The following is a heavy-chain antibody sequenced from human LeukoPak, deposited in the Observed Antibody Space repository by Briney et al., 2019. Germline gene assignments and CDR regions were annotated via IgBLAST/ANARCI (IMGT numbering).Heavy chain of an antibody. Sequence: PGRSLRLSCAASGFTFDDYAMQWVRQAPGGGLEWVSGISWNSGSIGYADSVKGRFTISRDNAKNSLYLQMNSLRAEDTALYYCAKGNYYDSSGPFDYWGQGTLVTVSS. CDR3: AKGNYYDSSGPFDY. J-gene: IGHJ4*02. CDR2: ISWNSGSI. D-gene: IGHD3-22*01. CDR1: GFTFDDYA. V-gene: IGHV3-9*01.